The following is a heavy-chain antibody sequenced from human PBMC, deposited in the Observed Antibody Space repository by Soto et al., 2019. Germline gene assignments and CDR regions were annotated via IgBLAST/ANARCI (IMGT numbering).Heavy chain of an antibody. CDR2: INPSGGST. D-gene: IGHD6-13*01. CDR3: AKVSSSWYAGFFDL. Sequence: GASVKVSCKASGYTFTSYYMHWVRQAPGQGLEWMGIINPSGGSTSYAQKFQGRVTMTRDTSTSTVYMELSTLRAEDTAIYYCAKVSSSWYAGFFDLWGQGTLVTVSS. CDR1: GYTFTSYY. V-gene: IGHV1-46*01. J-gene: IGHJ4*02.